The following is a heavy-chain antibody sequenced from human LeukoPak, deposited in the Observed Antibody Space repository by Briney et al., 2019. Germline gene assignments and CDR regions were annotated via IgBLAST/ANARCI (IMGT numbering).Heavy chain of an antibody. V-gene: IGHV2-5*01. CDR3: AHLYYDFWSGYTDTPADY. Sequence: SGPTLVKPTQTLTLTCTFSGFSLSTSGVGVGWIRQPPGKALEWLALIYWNDDKRYSPSLKSRLTITKDTSKNQVVLTMTNMDPVDTATYYCAHLYYDFWSGYTDTPADYWGQGTLLTVSS. J-gene: IGHJ4*02. CDR1: GFSLSTSGVG. D-gene: IGHD3-3*01. CDR2: IYWNDDK.